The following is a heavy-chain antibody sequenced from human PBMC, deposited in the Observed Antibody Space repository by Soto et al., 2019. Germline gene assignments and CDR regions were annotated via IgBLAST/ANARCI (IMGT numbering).Heavy chain of an antibody. V-gene: IGHV1-3*05. CDR2: INAGNGNT. CDR3: ARSILVVTALDY. D-gene: IGHD2-21*02. Sequence: QVQLVQSGVEEKKPGASVKVSCKASGYTFTSYAMHWVRQAPGQGIEWMGWINAGNGNTKYSQKFQGRVTITRDTSASTAYMELSSLRSEDTAVYYCARSILVVTALDYWGQGTLVTVSS. J-gene: IGHJ4*02. CDR1: GYTFTSYA.